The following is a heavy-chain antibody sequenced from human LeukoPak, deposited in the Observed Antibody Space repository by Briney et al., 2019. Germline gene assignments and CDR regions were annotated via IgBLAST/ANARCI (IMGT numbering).Heavy chain of an antibody. CDR1: GFTFSSYA. D-gene: IGHD3-9*01. CDR2: ISGSGGTT. CDR3: ARGRDTIFTYYFDY. V-gene: IGHV3-23*01. J-gene: IGHJ4*02. Sequence: PVGSLRLSCAASGFTFSSYAMNWVRQAPGKGLEWVSAISGSGGTTYYADSVKGRFTISRDNAKNSLYLQLNSLRAEDTAVYYCARGRDTIFTYYFDYWGQGTLVTVSS.